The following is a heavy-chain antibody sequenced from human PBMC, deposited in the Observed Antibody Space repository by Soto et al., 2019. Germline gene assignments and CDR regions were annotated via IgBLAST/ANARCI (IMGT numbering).Heavy chain of an antibody. D-gene: IGHD1-1*01. CDR2: ISGSGDST. Sequence: PGGSLRLSCAASGFTFSSYAMSWVRQGPGKGLEWVSAISGSGDSTYYADSVKGRFTISRDNSKNTLHLQMNSLRAEDTAVYYGAKDLNWYGMDVWGLGTTVIVSS. J-gene: IGHJ6*02. V-gene: IGHV3-23*01. CDR3: AKDLNWYGMDV. CDR1: GFTFSSYA.